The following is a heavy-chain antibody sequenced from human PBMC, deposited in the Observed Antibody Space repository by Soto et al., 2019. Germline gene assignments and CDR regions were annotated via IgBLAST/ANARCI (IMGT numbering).Heavy chain of an antibody. Sequence: GGSLRLSCAASGFTFSSYAMSWVRQAPGKGLEWVSAISGSGGSTYYADSVKGRFTISRDNAKNSLFLQMSGLRVEDTAVYYCATANTPYAFDMWGQGTMVTVSS. CDR3: ATANTPYAFDM. J-gene: IGHJ3*02. CDR1: GFTFSSYA. V-gene: IGHV3-23*01. CDR2: ISGSGGST.